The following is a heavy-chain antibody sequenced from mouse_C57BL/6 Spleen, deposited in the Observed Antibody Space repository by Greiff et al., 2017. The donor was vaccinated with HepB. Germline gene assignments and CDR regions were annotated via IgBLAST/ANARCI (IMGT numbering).Heavy chain of an antibody. V-gene: IGHV1-26*01. CDR1: GYTFTDYY. CDR2: INPNNGGT. J-gene: IGHJ3*01. D-gene: IGHD1-1*01. CDR3: ARWGVYGSSFAY. Sequence: EVQLQQSGPELVKPGASVKISCKASGYTFTDYYMNWVKQSHGKSLEWIGDINPNNGGTSYNQKFKGKATLTVDKSSSTAYMELRSLTSEDSAVYYCARWGVYGSSFAYWGQGTLVTVSA.